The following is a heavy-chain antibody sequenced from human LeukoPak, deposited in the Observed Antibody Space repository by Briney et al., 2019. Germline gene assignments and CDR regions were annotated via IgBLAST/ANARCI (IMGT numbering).Heavy chain of an antibody. Sequence: PGGSLRLSCAASGFTFSDYWMSWVRQAPGKGLEWVANIKQDGSEKYYVGSVKGRFTISRDNSKNTLYLQMNSLRAEDTAVYYCARERARGAVAGRFLPGYYYYYMDVWGKGTTVTISS. CDR3: ARERARGAVAGRFLPGYYYYYMDV. V-gene: IGHV3-7*01. J-gene: IGHJ6*03. D-gene: IGHD6-19*01. CDR1: GFTFSDYW. CDR2: IKQDGSEK.